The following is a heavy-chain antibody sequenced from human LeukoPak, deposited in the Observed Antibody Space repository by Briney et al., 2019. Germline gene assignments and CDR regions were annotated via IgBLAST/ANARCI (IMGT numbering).Heavy chain of an antibody. CDR1: GYTFTSYG. J-gene: IGHJ5*02. CDR3: ARFYCSSTSCQYNWFDP. D-gene: IGHD2-2*01. CDR2: INPNSGGT. Sequence: ASVKVSCKASGYTFTSYGISWVRQAPGQGLEWMGWINPNSGGTNYAQKFQGRVTMTWDTSISTAYMDLSRLRSDDTAVYYCARFYCSSTSCQYNWFDPWGQGTLVTVSS. V-gene: IGHV1-2*02.